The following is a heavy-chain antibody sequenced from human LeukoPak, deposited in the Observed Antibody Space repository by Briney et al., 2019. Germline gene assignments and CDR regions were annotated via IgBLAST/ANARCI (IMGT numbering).Heavy chain of an antibody. CDR3: ARVGYYDSSGYYQYYFDY. V-gene: IGHV4-31*03. CDR2: IYYSGST. J-gene: IGHJ4*02. Sequence: SQTLSLTCTVSGGSISSGGYYWSWIRQHPGKGLEWIGYIYYSGSTYYNPSLKSRVTISVDTSKNQFSLKLSSVTAADTAVYYCARVGYYDSSGYYQYYFDYWGQGTLVTVSS. CDR1: GGSISSGGYY. D-gene: IGHD3-22*01.